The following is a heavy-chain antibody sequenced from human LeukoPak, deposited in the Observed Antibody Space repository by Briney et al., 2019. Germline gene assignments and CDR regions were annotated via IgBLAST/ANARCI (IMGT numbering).Heavy chain of an antibody. CDR1: GCTFTSYY. Sequence: ASVKISCKASGCTFTSYYMHWVRQAPGQGLEWMGIINPSGGSTSYAQKFQGRVTMTRDTSTSTVYMELSSLRSEDTAVYYCAKARWLGGYYFDYWGQGTLVTVS. V-gene: IGHV1-46*03. CDR3: AKARWLGGYYFDY. J-gene: IGHJ4*02. CDR2: INPSGGST. D-gene: IGHD6-19*01.